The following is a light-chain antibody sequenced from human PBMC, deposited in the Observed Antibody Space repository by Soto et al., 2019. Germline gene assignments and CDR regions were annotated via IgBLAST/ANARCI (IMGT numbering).Light chain of an antibody. J-gene: IGKJ2*01. V-gene: IGKV1D-12*01. CDR3: NQANRFHYS. CDR1: QCISNW. CDR2: AAS. Sequence: DIQMTQSPSSVSASVGDRVTITCRASQCISNWLAWYQQKPGKDPKLLIYAASSLQSGVPSRFSSSESGTDFTITISSPQPDDFETYSSNQANRFHYSCGQATKMEFK.